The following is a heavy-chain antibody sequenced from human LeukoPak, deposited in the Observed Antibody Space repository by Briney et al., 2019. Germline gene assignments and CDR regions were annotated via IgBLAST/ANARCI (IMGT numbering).Heavy chain of an antibody. J-gene: IGHJ4*02. CDR1: GFTFSSYD. Sequence: PGGSLRLSCAASGFTFSSYDMHWVRQATGKGLEWVSAIGTAGDTYYPGSVKGRFTISRENAKNSLYLQMNSLRAGDTAVYYCARDHRTAMVTDLDYWGQGTLVTVSS. CDR3: ARDHRTAMVTDLDY. V-gene: IGHV3-13*01. CDR2: IGTAGDT. D-gene: IGHD5-18*01.